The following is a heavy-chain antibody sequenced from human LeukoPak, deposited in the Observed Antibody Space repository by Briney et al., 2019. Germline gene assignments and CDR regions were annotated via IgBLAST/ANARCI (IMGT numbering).Heavy chain of an antibody. D-gene: IGHD2-15*01. CDR1: GDSIVKYY. CDR2: VYYTGTT. CDR3: AKDDWFDP. Sequence: PSETLSLTCTVSGDSIVKYYWSWIRQPPGKGLEWIGYVYYTGTTNYNPSLKSRVTISLDTSNNYFSLKLSSVTAADTAVYYCAKDDWFDPWGQGTLVTVSS. V-gene: IGHV4-59*12. J-gene: IGHJ5*02.